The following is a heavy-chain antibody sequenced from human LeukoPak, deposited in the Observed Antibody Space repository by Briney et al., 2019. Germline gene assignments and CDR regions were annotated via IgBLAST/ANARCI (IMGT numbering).Heavy chain of an antibody. CDR2: IYGDGST. J-gene: IGHJ4*02. CDR3: AKVNYYDSSGYYYFDY. CDR1: GFTVNSYY. D-gene: IGHD3-22*01. Sequence: GSLRLSCAASGFTVNSYYMSWVRQAPGKGLEWVSLIYGDGSTSYADSVKGRFTISRDNAKNSLYLQMNSLRAEDTALYYCAKVNYYDSSGYYYFDYWGQGTLVTVSS. V-gene: IGHV3-53*05.